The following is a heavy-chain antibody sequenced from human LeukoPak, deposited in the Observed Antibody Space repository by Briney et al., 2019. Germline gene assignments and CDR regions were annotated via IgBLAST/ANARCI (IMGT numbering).Heavy chain of an antibody. CDR3: AVIVVVPAAIKRNWFDP. J-gene: IGHJ5*02. V-gene: IGHV1-69*13. CDR1: GGTFSSYA. CDR2: IIPIFGTA. Sequence: SVKVSCKASGGTFSSYAISWVRQAPGQGLEWMGGIIPIFGTANYAQKFQGRVTITADESTSKAYMELSSLRTEDTAVYYCAVIVVVPAAIKRNWFDPWGQGTLVTVSS. D-gene: IGHD2-2*01.